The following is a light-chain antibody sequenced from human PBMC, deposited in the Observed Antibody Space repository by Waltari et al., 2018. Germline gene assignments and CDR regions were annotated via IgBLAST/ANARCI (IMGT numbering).Light chain of an antibody. CDR1: QSVSRT. J-gene: IGKJ1*01. V-gene: IGKV3-20*01. CDR3: QKYGTLPGT. Sequence: EIVLTQSPGTLSLSPGERATLSCRASQSVSRTLAWYQQKPGQDPRLLIYDTSSRAAGIPDMFSGSGFGTYVSLTISRLEPEDFAVYYCQKYGTLPGTFGQGTKVEIK. CDR2: DTS.